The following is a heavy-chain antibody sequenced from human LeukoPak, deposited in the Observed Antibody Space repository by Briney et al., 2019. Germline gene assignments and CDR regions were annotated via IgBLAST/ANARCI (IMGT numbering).Heavy chain of an antibody. CDR3: ARGGGAYYYGMDV. V-gene: IGHV4-30-2*01. Sequence: SETLSLTCAVSGSSISSGGYSWSWIRQPPGKGLEWIGYIYHSGSTYYNPSLKSRATISVDRSKNQFSLKLSSVTAADTAVYYCARGGGAYYYGMDVWGQGTTVTVSS. CDR1: GSSISSGGYS. J-gene: IGHJ6*02. CDR2: IYHSGST. D-gene: IGHD3-16*01.